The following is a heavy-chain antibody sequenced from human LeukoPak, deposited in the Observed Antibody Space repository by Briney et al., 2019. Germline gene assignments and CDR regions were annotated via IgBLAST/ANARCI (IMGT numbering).Heavy chain of an antibody. Sequence: PSGTLSLTCTVSGGSISSYYWSWIRQPPGKGLEWIGYIYYSGSTNYNPSLKSRVTISVDTSKNQFSLKLSSVTAADTAVYYCARGRMVRGYSYGHHYFDYWGQGTLVTVSS. J-gene: IGHJ4*02. CDR3: ARGRMVRGYSYGHHYFDY. CDR2: IYYSGST. CDR1: GGSISSYY. D-gene: IGHD5-18*01. V-gene: IGHV4-59*01.